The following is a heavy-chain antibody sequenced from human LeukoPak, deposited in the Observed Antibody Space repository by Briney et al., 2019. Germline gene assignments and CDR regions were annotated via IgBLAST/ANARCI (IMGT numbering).Heavy chain of an antibody. CDR3: ARDLDYGDYVPNWFDP. Sequence: HPGGSLRLSCAASGFTFSSYSMIWVRQAPGKGLEWVSYISSSSSTIYYADSVKGRFTISRDNAKNSLYLQMNSLRAEDTAVYYCARDLDYGDYVPNWFDPWGQGTLVTVSS. D-gene: IGHD4-17*01. J-gene: IGHJ5*02. CDR2: ISSSSSTI. CDR1: GFTFSSYS. V-gene: IGHV3-48*01.